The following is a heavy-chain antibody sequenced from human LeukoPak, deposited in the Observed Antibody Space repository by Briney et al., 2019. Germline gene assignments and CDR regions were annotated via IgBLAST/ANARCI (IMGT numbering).Heavy chain of an antibody. CDR1: GGSISSYY. CDR3: ARVGGRYYDSSGDA. Sequence: SETLSLTCTVSGGSISSYYWSWIRQPPGKGLEWVGYIYYSGSTNYNPSLKSRVTISVDTSKNQFSLKLSSVTAADTAVYYCARVGGRYYDSSGDAWGQGTLVTVSS. CDR2: IYYSGST. J-gene: IGHJ5*02. D-gene: IGHD3-22*01. V-gene: IGHV4-59*01.